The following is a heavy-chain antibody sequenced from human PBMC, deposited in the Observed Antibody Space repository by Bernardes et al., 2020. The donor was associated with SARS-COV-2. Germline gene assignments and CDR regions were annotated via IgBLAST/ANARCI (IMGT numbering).Heavy chain of an antibody. CDR3: AKGSFGVELLHAFDI. D-gene: IGHD3-3*01. Sequence: GGSLRLSCAASGFTFSNYVMYWVRQAPGKGLEWVALISHDGNNQHYADFVTGRFTISRDNSKNTLYLQMNSLRAEDTAVYYCAKGSFGVELLHAFDIWGQGIMVTVYS. CDR2: ISHDGNNQ. CDR1: GFTFSNYV. J-gene: IGHJ3*02. V-gene: IGHV3-30*18.